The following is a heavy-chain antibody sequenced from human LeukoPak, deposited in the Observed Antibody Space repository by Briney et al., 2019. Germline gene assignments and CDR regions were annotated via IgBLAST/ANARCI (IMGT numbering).Heavy chain of an antibody. V-gene: IGHV4-59*08. CDR3: ARHGLLWFGELSGWFDP. Sequence: SETLSLTCTVSGGSISSYYWSWIRQPPGKGLEWIGYIYYSGSTNYNPSLKSRVTISVDTSKNQFSLKLSSVTAADTAVYYCARHGLLWFGELSGWFDPWGQGTLVTVSS. J-gene: IGHJ5*02. CDR2: IYYSGST. D-gene: IGHD3-10*01. CDR1: GGSISSYY.